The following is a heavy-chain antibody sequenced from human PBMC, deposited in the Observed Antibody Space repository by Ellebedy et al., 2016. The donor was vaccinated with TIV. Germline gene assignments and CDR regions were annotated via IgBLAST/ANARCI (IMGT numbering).Heavy chain of an antibody. Sequence: GGSLRLSCAASGFTFSSYWMSWVRQAPGKGLEWVANIKQDGSEKYYVDSVEGRFAISRDNAKNSLYPQMNSLRTEDTAVYYCARDGSYGDYLYPMHAFEIWGQGTMVTVSS. CDR3: ARDGSYGDYLYPMHAFEI. J-gene: IGHJ3*02. V-gene: IGHV3-7*01. CDR2: IKQDGSEK. CDR1: GFTFSSYW. D-gene: IGHD4-17*01.